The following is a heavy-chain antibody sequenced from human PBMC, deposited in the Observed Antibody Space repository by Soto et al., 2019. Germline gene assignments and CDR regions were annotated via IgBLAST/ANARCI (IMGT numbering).Heavy chain of an antibody. CDR3: ARDPRIYCTSSSCHSYFDY. Sequence: SVKVSCKASGGSFTSYSISWLRQAPGQGLEWMGGIIPVFGTINYAQKLQDRVTITADESTSTAYLDLSSLISEDTAVYYCARDPRIYCTSSSCHSYFDYWGQGTLVTVSS. V-gene: IGHV1-69*13. J-gene: IGHJ4*02. CDR1: GGSFTSYS. CDR2: IIPVFGTI. D-gene: IGHD2-2*01.